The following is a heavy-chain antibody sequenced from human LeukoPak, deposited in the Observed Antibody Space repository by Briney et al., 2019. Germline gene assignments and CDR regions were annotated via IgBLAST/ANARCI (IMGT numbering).Heavy chain of an antibody. J-gene: IGHJ6*03. CDR3: ARGLAVKFPYYMDV. CDR1: GFTVSSNY. CDR2: IYSGGST. D-gene: IGHD4-11*01. Sequence: PGGSLRLSCAASGFTVSSNYMSWVRQAPGKGLEWVSVIYSGGSTYYADSVKGRFTISRDNSKNTLYLQMNSLRAEDTAVYYCARGLAVKFPYYMDVWGKGTTVTVSS. V-gene: IGHV3-53*01.